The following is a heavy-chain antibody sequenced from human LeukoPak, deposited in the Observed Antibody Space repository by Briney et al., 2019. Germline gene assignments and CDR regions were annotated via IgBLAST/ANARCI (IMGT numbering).Heavy chain of an antibody. V-gene: IGHV4-59*08. CDR2: IYYSGST. J-gene: IGHJ4*02. D-gene: IGHD3-22*01. Sequence: SETLSLTCTVSGGSGSSDSWSWIRQPPGKGPEWIGYIYYSGSTNYNPSLKSRVTISVDTSKNQFSLKLSSVTAADTAVYYCARVWGNDSSGYAIDYWGQGTLVTVSS. CDR3: ARVWGNDSSGYAIDY. CDR1: GGSGSSDS.